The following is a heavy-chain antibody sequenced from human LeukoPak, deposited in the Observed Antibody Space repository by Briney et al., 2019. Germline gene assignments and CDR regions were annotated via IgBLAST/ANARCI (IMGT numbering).Heavy chain of an antibody. CDR1: GGSFSGYY. CDR3: ATNRPVQLERGYYMDV. CDR2: INHSGST. D-gene: IGHD1-1*01. V-gene: IGHV4-34*01. J-gene: IGHJ6*03. Sequence: PSETLSLTCAVYGGSFSGYYWSWIRQPPGKGLEWIGEINHSGSTNYNPSLKSRVTISVDTSKNQFSLKRSSVTAADTAVYYCATNRPVQLERGYYMDVWGKGTTVTVSS.